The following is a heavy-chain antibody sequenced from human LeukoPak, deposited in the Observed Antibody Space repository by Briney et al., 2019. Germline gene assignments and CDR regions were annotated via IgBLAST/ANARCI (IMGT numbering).Heavy chain of an antibody. J-gene: IGHJ4*02. CDR2: SNHSGST. Sequence: SETLSLTCAVYGGSFSGYYWSWIRQPPGKGLEWIGESNHSGSTNYNPSLKSRVTISVDTSKNQLSLKLSSVTAADTAVYYCARGGGSDRDIVVVPAADYGYWGQGTLVTVSS. CDR1: GGSFSGYY. V-gene: IGHV4-34*01. D-gene: IGHD2-2*01. CDR3: ARGGGSDRDIVVVPAADYGY.